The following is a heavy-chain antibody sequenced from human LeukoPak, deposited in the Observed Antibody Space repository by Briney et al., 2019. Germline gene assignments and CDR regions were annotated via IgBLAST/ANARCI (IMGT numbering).Heavy chain of an antibody. J-gene: IGHJ4*02. CDR3: ATLEIGDYYFDY. CDR2: ISYSGSI. D-gene: IGHD3-16*01. CDR1: GGSISSRPYY. Sequence: PSETLSLTCTVSGGSISSRPYYWGWVRQPPGQGLEWIGSISYSGSIHYNPSLKSRVTISVDTSRNHFSLRLNSVTAADTAVYYCATLEIGDYYFDYWGQGTLVTVSS. V-gene: IGHV4-39*01.